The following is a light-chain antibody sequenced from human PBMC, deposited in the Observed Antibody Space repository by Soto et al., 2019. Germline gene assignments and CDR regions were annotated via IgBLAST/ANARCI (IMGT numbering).Light chain of an antibody. CDR1: SSDVGSYNL. CDR2: EAS. Sequence: QSVLTQPASVSGSPGQSITISCTGTSSDVGSYNLVSWYQQHPGKAPKLMIYEASKRPSGVSNRFSGSKSGNTASLTISGLQAEDEADYYCSSFTSSTTLVFGGGTKLTVL. V-gene: IGLV2-14*02. CDR3: SSFTSSTTLV. J-gene: IGLJ2*01.